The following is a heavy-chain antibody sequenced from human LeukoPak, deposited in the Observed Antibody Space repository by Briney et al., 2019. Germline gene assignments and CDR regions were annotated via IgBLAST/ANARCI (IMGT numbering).Heavy chain of an antibody. D-gene: IGHD6-13*01. Sequence: GASVKVSCKASGYTFTSYAMNWVRQAPGQGLEWMGWINTNTGNPTYAQGLTGGFVFSLDTSVSTAYLQISSLKAEDTAVYYCARREIAAAGTLFDYWGQGTLVTVSS. V-gene: IGHV7-4-1*02. J-gene: IGHJ4*02. CDR3: ARREIAAAGTLFDY. CDR2: INTNTGNP. CDR1: GYTFTSYA.